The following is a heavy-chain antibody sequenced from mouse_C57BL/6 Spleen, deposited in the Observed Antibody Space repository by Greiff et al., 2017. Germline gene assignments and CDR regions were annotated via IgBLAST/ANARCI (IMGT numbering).Heavy chain of an antibody. J-gene: IGHJ3*01. D-gene: IGHD1-1*01. V-gene: IGHV5-6*01. CDR3: ARQGELRGFAY. CDR2: ISSGGSYT. Sequence: EVMLVESGGDLVKPGGSLKLSCAASGFTFSSYGMSWVRQTPDKRLEWVATISSGGSYTYYPDSVKGRFTISRDNAKNTLYLQMSSLKSEDTAMYYCARQGELRGFAYWGQGTLVTVSA. CDR1: GFTFSSYG.